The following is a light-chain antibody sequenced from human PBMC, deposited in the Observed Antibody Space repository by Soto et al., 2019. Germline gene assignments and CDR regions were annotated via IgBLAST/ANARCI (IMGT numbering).Light chain of an antibody. CDR3: QSYDSSLNGV. CDR2: LNN. J-gene: IGLJ3*02. Sequence: QSVLTQPPSVSGAPGQRVTISCTGSSSNIGAGYDVHWYQQLPGTAPKLLIYLNNNRPSGVPDRFSGSKSGTSASLANTGLQAEDEADYYCQSYDSSLNGVFGGGTKLTVL. V-gene: IGLV1-40*01. CDR1: SSNIGAGYD.